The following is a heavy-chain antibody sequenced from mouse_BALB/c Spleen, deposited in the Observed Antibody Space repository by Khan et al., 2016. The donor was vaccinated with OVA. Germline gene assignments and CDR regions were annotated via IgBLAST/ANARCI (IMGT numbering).Heavy chain of an antibody. V-gene: IGHV5-6*01. CDR3: ASHLTGSCAY. CDR1: GFTFSSYS. Sequence: EVELVESGGDLVKPGGSLKLSCAASGFTFSSYSLSWVRQTPDKRLAWVATISSGGDYTYYPDNVQGRFTISRDNAKNTLYLQMSRLKAEDTAMYYCASHLTGSCAYWGQGTLVTVSA. CDR2: ISSGGDYT. J-gene: IGHJ3*01. D-gene: IGHD4-1*01.